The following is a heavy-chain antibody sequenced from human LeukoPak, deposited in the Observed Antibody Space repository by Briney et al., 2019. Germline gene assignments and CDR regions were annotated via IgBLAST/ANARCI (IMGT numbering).Heavy chain of an antibody. J-gene: IGHJ5*02. Sequence: ASVKVSCRTSGYSFTTYSIHWVRQAPGQGLEWMGIINPKGDITTYAQRFQGRVTMTSDTSTATVYMELSGLRSEDTAIYYCARKWSSRGWFDPWGQGTLLTVSS. CDR1: GYSFTTYS. D-gene: IGHD2-8*01. CDR2: INPKGDIT. V-gene: IGHV1-46*01. CDR3: ARKWSSRGWFDP.